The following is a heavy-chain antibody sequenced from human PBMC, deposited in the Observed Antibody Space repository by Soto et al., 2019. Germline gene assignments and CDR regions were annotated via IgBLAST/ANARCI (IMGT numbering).Heavy chain of an antibody. CDR1: GYTFSSYG. CDR2: ISYDGSKK. J-gene: IGHJ6*02. Sequence: QVQLVESGGGVVQTGRSLRLSCAASGYTFSSYGMHWVRQAPAKGLEWVAVISYDGSKKYYAYSVKGRFTISRDNAKNPRYVQMNSLIAEDTAVYYGAKRVHPVDVWGQGTTVTVSS. D-gene: IGHD3-10*01. V-gene: IGHV3-30*18. CDR3: AKRVHPVDV.